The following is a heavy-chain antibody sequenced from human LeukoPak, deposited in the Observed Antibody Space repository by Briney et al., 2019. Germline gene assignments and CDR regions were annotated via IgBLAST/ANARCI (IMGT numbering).Heavy chain of an antibody. V-gene: IGHV3-30-3*01. CDR3: EGYCSSTSCYSSSYNWFDP. J-gene: IGHJ5*02. CDR1: GFTFDDYA. Sequence: GGSLRLSCAASGFTFDDYAMHWVRQAPGKGLEWVAVISYDGSNKYYADSVKGRFTISRDNSKNTLYLQMNSLRAEDTAVYYCEGYCSSTSCYSSSYNWFDPWGQGTLVTVSS. CDR2: ISYDGSNK. D-gene: IGHD2-2*01.